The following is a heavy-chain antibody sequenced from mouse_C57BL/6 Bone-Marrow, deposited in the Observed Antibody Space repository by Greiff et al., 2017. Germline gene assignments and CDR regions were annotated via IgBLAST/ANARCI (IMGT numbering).Heavy chain of an antibody. CDR3: ARGAAHYYGTAY. J-gene: IGHJ3*01. Sequence: EVQGVESGGGLVKPGGSLKLSCAASGFTFSSYAMSWVRQTPEKRLEWVATISDGGSYTYYPDNVKGRFTISRDNAKNNLYLQMSHLKSEDTAMYYCARGAAHYYGTAYWGQGTLVTVSA. CDR2: ISDGGSYT. CDR1: GFTFSSYA. D-gene: IGHD1-1*01. V-gene: IGHV5-4*01.